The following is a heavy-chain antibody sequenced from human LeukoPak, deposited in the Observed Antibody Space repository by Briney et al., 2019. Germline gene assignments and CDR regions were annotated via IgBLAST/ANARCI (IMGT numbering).Heavy chain of an antibody. CDR3: ARGGVVVVVPAATDY. J-gene: IGHJ4*02. V-gene: IGHV1-18*01. CDR2: ISAYNGNT. D-gene: IGHD2-2*01. CDR1: GYTFTSYG. Sequence: ASVKVSCKASGYTFTSYGISWVRQAPGQGLEWMGWISAYNGNTNYAQKLQGRVTMTTDTSTSTAYMELSRLRSDDTAVYYCARGGVVVVVPAATDYWGQGTLVTVSS.